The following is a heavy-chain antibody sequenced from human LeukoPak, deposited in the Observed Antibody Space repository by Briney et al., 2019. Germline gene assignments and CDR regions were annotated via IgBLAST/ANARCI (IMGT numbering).Heavy chain of an antibody. V-gene: IGHV1-46*01. D-gene: IGHD4-17*01. Sequence: GESLKISCKDSGYTFTSYYMHWVRQAPGQGLEWMGIINPSGGSTSYAQKFQGRVTMTRDTSTSTVYMELSSLRSEDTAVYYCARDLPYYGDYAHFDYWGQGTLVTVSS. CDR2: INPSGGST. CDR3: ARDLPYYGDYAHFDY. J-gene: IGHJ4*02. CDR1: GYTFTSYY.